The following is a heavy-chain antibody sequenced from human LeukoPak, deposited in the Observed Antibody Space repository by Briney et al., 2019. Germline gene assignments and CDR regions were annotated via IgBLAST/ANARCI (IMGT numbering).Heavy chain of an antibody. D-gene: IGHD2-15*01. CDR3: ARTLTPYCSGGSCYEKNAFDI. CDR2: IYYSGST. V-gene: IGHV4-28*01. CDR1: GYSISSSNW. J-gene: IGHJ3*02. Sequence: PETLSLTCAVSGYSISSSNWWGWIRQPPGKGLEWIGYIYYSGSTYYNPSLKSRVTMSVDTSKNQFSLKLSSVTAVDTAVYYCARTLTPYCSGGSCYEKNAFDIWGQGTMVTVSS.